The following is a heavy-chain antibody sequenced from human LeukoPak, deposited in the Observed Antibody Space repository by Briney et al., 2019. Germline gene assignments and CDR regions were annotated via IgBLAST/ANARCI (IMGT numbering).Heavy chain of an antibody. V-gene: IGHV3-15*01. Sequence: GGSLRLSCAASGFTFSNAWMSWVRQAPGKGLEWVGRIKSKTDGGTTDYAAPVKGRFTISRDDSKNTLYLQMNSLKTEDTAVYYCTTEEYYTMVRGVIITRDYWGQGTLVTVSS. CDR3: TTEEYYTMVRGVIITRDY. CDR1: GFTFSNAW. D-gene: IGHD3-10*01. CDR2: IKSKTDGGTT. J-gene: IGHJ4*02.